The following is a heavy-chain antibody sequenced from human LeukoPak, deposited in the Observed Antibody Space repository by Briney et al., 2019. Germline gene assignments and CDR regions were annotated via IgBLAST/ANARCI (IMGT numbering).Heavy chain of an antibody. CDR1: GFTVSSNY. J-gene: IGHJ4*02. CDR2: IYSGGST. V-gene: IGHV3-53*04. CDR3: ARDLAAARPERAEY. D-gene: IGHD6-13*01. Sequence: GGSLRLSCAASGFTVSSNYMSWVRQAPGKGLEWVSVIYSGGSTYYADSVKGRFTISRHNSKNTLYLQMNSLRAEDTAVYYCARDLAAARPERAEYWGQGTLVTVSS.